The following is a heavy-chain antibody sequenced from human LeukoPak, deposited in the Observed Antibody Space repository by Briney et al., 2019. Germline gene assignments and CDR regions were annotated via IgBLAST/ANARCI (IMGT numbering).Heavy chain of an antibody. Sequence: GGSLNLSCAASGFTFSSYAMSWVRQAPGEGVEWVSAISGSGGSTYYADSVKGRFTISRDNSKNTLYLQMNSLRAEDTAVYYCAKSLAAAGDYYYGMDVWGQGTTVTVSS. CDR3: AKSLAAAGDYYYGMDV. CDR1: GFTFSSYA. CDR2: ISGSGGST. V-gene: IGHV3-23*01. D-gene: IGHD6-13*01. J-gene: IGHJ6*02.